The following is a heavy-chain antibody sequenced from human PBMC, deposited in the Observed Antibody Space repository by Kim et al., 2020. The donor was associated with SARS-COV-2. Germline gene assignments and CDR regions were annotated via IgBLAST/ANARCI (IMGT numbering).Heavy chain of an antibody. V-gene: IGHV5-51*01. J-gene: IGHJ6*02. CDR1: GYSFTSYW. Sequence: GESLKISCKGSGYSFTSYWIGWVRQMPGKGLEWMGIIYPGDSDTRYSPSFQGQVTISADKSISTAYLQWSSLKASDTAMYYCASSAQPNYDFWSGYYGNGMDVWGQGTTVTVSS. D-gene: IGHD3-3*01. CDR2: IYPGDSDT. CDR3: ASSAQPNYDFWSGYYGNGMDV.